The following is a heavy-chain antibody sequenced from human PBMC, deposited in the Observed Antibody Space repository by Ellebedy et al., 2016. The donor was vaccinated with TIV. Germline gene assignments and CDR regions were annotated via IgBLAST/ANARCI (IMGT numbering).Heavy chain of an antibody. D-gene: IGHD7-27*01. CDR1: GLTFSGDW. CDR2: INGDGRAI. CDR3: AKEPYELGRGLDY. V-gene: IGHV3-7*03. J-gene: IGHJ4*02. Sequence: GESLNISXAASGLTFSGDWVTWMRQAPGKGLEWVANINGDGRAIQYADSVEGRFTISRDTSKNTLFLQMNSLRVEDTAVYYCAKEPYELGRGLDYWGQGTLVTVSS.